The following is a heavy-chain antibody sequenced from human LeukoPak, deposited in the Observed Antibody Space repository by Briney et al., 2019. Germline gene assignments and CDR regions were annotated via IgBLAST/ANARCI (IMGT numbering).Heavy chain of an antibody. D-gene: IGHD6-19*01. Sequence: PGGSLRLSCVASGLTFNNYNMNWVRQAPGKGLEWVSLISSDGSYIYYADSVRGRFTISRDNAKNSLYLQMNSLRVEDTAFYYCAKDNRRHYTSGPNPDSLHWGQGALVAVSS. CDR2: ISSDGSYI. CDR1: GLTFNNYN. V-gene: IGHV3-21*04. J-gene: IGHJ4*02. CDR3: AKDNRRHYTSGPNPDSLH.